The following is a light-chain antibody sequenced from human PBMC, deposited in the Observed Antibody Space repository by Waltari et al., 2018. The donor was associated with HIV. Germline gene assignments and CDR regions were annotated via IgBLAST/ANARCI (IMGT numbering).Light chain of an antibody. CDR3: AAWDDSLSAWV. V-gene: IGLV1-47*01. CDR2: RND. J-gene: IGLJ3*02. Sequence: QSVLTQPPSASGTPGQRVSISCSGSSSNIGRNYVYWYQQLPGTAPKLLMYRNDERPSGVPERFSGSKSGTSASLAISGLRSEDEADYYCAAWDDSLSAWVFGGGTKLTVL. CDR1: SSNIGRNY.